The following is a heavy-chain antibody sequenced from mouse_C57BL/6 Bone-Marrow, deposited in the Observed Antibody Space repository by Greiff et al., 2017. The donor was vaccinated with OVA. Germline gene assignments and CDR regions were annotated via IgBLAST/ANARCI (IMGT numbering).Heavy chain of an antibody. CDR2: ISSGGDYI. Sequence: DVKLVEPGEGLVKPGGSLKLSCAASGFTFSSYAMSWVRQTPEKRLEWVAYISSGGDYIYYADTVKGRFTISRDNARNTLYLQMSSLKSEDTAMYYCTRLLDAMDYWGQGTSVTVSS. CDR3: TRLLDAMDY. CDR1: GFTFSSYA. J-gene: IGHJ4*01. D-gene: IGHD2-1*01. V-gene: IGHV5-9-1*02.